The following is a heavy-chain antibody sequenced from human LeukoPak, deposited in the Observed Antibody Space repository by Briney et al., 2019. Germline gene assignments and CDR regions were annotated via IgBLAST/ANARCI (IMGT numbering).Heavy chain of an antibody. J-gene: IGHJ3*02. CDR3: ASPALGPSGSGWTEHDAFDI. Sequence: SETLSLTCTVSGGSISSSSYYWGWIRQPPGKGLEWIGSIYYSGSTYYNPSLKSRVTISVDTSKNQFSLKLSSVTAADTAVYYCASPALGPSGSGWTEHDAFDIWGQGTMVTASS. V-gene: IGHV4-39*01. CDR2: IYYSGST. D-gene: IGHD6-19*01. CDR1: GGSISSSSYY.